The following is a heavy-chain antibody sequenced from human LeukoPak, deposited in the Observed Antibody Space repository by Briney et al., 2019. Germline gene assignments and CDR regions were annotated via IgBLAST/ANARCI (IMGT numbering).Heavy chain of an antibody. CDR1: GFSFGSYG. Sequence: PGGSLRLSCAASGFSFGSYGMHWVRQAPGKGLEWVAFIRYDGSNKYYADSVKGRFTISRDNSKNTLYLQMNSLRAEDTAVYYCANLDSSGYSVFDDWGQGTLVTVSS. J-gene: IGHJ4*02. CDR3: ANLDSSGYSVFDD. D-gene: IGHD3-22*01. V-gene: IGHV3-30*02. CDR2: IRYDGSNK.